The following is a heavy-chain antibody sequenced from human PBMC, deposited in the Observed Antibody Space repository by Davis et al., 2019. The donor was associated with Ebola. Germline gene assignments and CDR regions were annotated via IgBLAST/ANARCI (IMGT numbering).Heavy chain of an antibody. CDR3: ARVNYDFWSGYANWFDP. Sequence: SETLSLTCTVSGGSISSYYWSWIRQPPGKGLEWIGYIYYSGSTNYNPSLKSRVTISVDTSKNQFSLKLSSVTAADTAVYCCARVNYDFWSGYANWFDPWGQGTLVTVSS. V-gene: IGHV4-59*01. CDR1: GGSISSYY. CDR2: IYYSGST. J-gene: IGHJ5*02. D-gene: IGHD3-3*01.